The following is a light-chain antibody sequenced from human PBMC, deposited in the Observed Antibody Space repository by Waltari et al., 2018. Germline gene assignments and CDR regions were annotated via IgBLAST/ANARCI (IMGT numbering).Light chain of an antibody. J-gene: IGKJ1*01. CDR1: QRINNY. CDR3: QQRSSWPRT. Sequence: SCRASQRINNYLAWYQQKPGQAPRLLIYSASNRATGIPARFSGSGSGTDFFLTISSLDPEDFAVYYCQQRSSWPRTFGQGTRVEIK. CDR2: SAS. V-gene: IGKV3-11*01.